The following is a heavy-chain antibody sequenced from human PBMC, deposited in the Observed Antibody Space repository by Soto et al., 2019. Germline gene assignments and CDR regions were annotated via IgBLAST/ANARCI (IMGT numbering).Heavy chain of an antibody. V-gene: IGHV1-3*01. Sequence: ASVNVSCKASGYTFTSYAMHWVRQPPGQRLEWMGWINAGNGNTKYSQKFQGRVTITRDTSASTAYMELSSLRSEDTAVYYCARGEYYDFWSGYYKGDAFDIWGQGTMVTVSS. CDR3: ARGEYYDFWSGYYKGDAFDI. D-gene: IGHD3-3*01. CDR1: GYTFTSYA. CDR2: INAGNGNT. J-gene: IGHJ3*02.